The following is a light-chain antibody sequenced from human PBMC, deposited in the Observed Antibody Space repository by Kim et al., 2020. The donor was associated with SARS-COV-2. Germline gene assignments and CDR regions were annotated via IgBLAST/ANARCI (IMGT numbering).Light chain of an antibody. CDR3: QQLYASPLT. V-gene: IGKV1-9*01. J-gene: IGKJ4*01. CDR2: VAS. Sequence: IQLTQSPSSLSASVGDRVTITCRASQGIGGYLAWYQQKPGTAPKLLIYVASTLQSGVPSRFSGSGSESDFSLTINGLQPEDFATYFCQQLYASPLTFGGGTKVDFK. CDR1: QGIGGY.